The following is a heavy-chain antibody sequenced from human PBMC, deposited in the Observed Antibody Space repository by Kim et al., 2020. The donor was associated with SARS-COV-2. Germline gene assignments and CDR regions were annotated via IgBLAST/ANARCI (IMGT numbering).Heavy chain of an antibody. Sequence: HSGNTNFTPSLKSRVTMSVDTSKNQFSLKRNSVTAADTAVYYCARGVPGYWGQGTLVTVSP. CDR2: HSGNT. J-gene: IGHJ4*02. V-gene: IGHV4-34*01. D-gene: IGHD1-1*01. CDR3: ARGVPGY.